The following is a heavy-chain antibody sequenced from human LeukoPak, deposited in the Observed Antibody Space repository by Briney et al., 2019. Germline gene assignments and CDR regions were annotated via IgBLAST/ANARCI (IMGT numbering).Heavy chain of an antibody. CDR2: IYHSGST. CDR1: GGSISSGGYS. V-gene: IGHV4-30-2*01. D-gene: IGHD3-10*01. CDR3: ARVVGITMVRGVHDAFDI. J-gene: IGHJ3*02. Sequence: SETLSLTCAVSGGSISSGGYSWSWIRQPPGKGLEWIGYIYHSGSTYYNPSLKSRVTISVDRSKNQFSLKLSSVTAADTAVYYCARVVGITMVRGVHDAFDIWGQGTMVTVSS.